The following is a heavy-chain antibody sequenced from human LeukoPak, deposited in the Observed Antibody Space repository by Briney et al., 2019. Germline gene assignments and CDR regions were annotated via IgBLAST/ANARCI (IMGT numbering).Heavy chain of an antibody. CDR2: IIPIFGTA. CDR3: ARDRDGGEDYFDY. J-gene: IGHJ4*02. D-gene: IGHD5-24*01. V-gene: IGHV1-69*05. Sequence: ASVKVSCKASGGTFSSYAISWVRQAPGQGLEWMGGIIPIFGTANYAQKFQGRVTITRDTSASTVYMELSSLRSEDTAVYYCARDRDGGEDYFDYWGQGTLVTVSS. CDR1: GGTFSSYA.